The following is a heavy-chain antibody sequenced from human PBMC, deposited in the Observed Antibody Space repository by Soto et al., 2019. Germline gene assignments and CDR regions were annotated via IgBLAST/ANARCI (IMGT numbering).Heavy chain of an antibody. J-gene: IGHJ4*02. CDR2: ITWNSRVL. V-gene: IGHV3-9*01. CDR3: AKGRYDFWSPYYFGS. D-gene: IGHD3-3*01. Sequence: GGSLRLSCVGTGLHFDDFAMHWVRQAPGKGLEWVSGITWNSRVLAYADSVKGRFTISRDNARNSLYLQMDSLRDEDTALYYCAKGRYDFWSPYYFGSWGQGTLVTVSS. CDR1: GLHFDDFA.